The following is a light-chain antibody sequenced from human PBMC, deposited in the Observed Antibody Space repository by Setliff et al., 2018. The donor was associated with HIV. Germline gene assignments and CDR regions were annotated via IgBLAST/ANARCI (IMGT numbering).Light chain of an antibody. CDR2: DVT. Sequence: QSVLTQPASVSGSPGQSITIPCTGTSSDVGDFNYVSWYQQHPGKAPKLILYDVTNRPSGVSTRFSGSKSGSTASLTISGLQADDEADYYCTSYTSTTTLVVFGGGTKVTVL. CDR1: SSDVGDFNY. V-gene: IGLV2-14*03. J-gene: IGLJ2*01. CDR3: TSYTSTTTLVV.